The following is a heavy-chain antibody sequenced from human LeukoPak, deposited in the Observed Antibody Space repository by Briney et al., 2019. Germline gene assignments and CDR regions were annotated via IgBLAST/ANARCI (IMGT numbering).Heavy chain of an antibody. CDR2: ITPLSATP. CDR1: AGTFNRYA. D-gene: IGHD3-10*01. Sequence: SVKVSCKASAGTFNRYATSWVRQAPGQGLEWMGRITPLSATPSQSQWIQGRVTITADISTNTVYLDLSSLRSEDTALYFCAGDPPGTPVGFDVWGQGTMVTVSS. V-gene: IGHV1-69*06. J-gene: IGHJ3*01. CDR3: AGDPPGTPVGFDV.